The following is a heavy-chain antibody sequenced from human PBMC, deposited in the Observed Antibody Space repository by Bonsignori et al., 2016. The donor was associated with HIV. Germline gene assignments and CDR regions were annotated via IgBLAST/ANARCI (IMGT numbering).Heavy chain of an antibody. Sequence: QVQLVDSGGGVVQPGRSLRLSCGASGFSFSSYSMSWVRQGPGKGLEWVAFISYDGTEQYYADSVKGRFTISRDNSNNTVSLQMNSLSGEDTAMYFCARGITMIRGVADYWGRGT. J-gene: IGHJ4*02. CDR1: GFSFSSYS. V-gene: IGHV3-30*04. CDR3: ARGITMIRGVADY. CDR2: ISYDGTEQ. D-gene: IGHD3-10*01.